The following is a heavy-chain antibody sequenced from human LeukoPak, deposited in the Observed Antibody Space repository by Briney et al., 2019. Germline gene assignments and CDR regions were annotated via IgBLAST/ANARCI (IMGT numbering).Heavy chain of an antibody. CDR3: ARGGDTVAYFDY. CDR1: GGSISSGGYS. V-gene: IGHV4-30-2*01. Sequence: PSETLSLTCVVSGGSISSGGYSWSWIRQPPGKGLEWIGYIYHSGSTYYNPSLKSRVTISVDRSKNQFSLKLSSVTAADTAVYYCARGGDTVAYFDYWGQGTLVTVSS. D-gene: IGHD4-23*01. J-gene: IGHJ4*02. CDR2: IYHSGST.